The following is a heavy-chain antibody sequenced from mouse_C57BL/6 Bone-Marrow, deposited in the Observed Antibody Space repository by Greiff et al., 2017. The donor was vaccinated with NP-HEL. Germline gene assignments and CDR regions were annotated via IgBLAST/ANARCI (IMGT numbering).Heavy chain of an antibody. CDR2: IRSKSNNYAT. CDR1: GFSFNTYA. D-gene: IGHD2-3*01. Sequence: EVKLMESGGGLVQPKGSLKLSCAASGFSFNTYAMNWVRQAPGKGLEWVARIRSKSNNYATYYADSVKDRFTISRDDSESMLYLQMNNLKTEDTAMYYCVRRRRWGRWYFDVWGTGTTVTVSS. V-gene: IGHV10-1*01. CDR3: VRRRRWGRWYFDV. J-gene: IGHJ1*03.